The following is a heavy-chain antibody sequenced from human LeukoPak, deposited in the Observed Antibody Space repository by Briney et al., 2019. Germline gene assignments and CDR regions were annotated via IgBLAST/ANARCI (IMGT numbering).Heavy chain of an antibody. Sequence: PSETLSLTCTVSGFSISSAYYWVWIRPPPGKGLEYIGSIYHTGTTYYSPSLRSRVTISLDTSKNQFSLNLSSVTAADTAVYYCARDEWRDYYYYYMDVWGKGTTVTVSS. V-gene: IGHV4-38-2*02. CDR2: IYHTGTT. J-gene: IGHJ6*03. CDR1: GFSISSAYY. CDR3: ARDEWRDYYYYYMDV. D-gene: IGHD2-8*01.